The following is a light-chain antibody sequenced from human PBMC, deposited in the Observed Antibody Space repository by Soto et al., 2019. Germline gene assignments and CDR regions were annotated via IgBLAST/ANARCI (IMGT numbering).Light chain of an antibody. CDR3: QQYNTWVRGT. J-gene: IGKJ2*01. Sequence: IVLTQSPGSLSLSPGERATLSCRASQSVSATHLAWYQQKPGQAPRLLLYGASTRATGIPDRFSGTGSGTDFTLTISSLEPEDSATYFCQQYNTWVRGTFGQGTKLEIK. CDR2: GAS. CDR1: QSVSATH. V-gene: IGKV3-20*01.